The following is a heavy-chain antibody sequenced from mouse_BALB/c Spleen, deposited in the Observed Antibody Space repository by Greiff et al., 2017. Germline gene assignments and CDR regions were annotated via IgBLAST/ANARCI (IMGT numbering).Heavy chain of an antibody. D-gene: IGHD1-1*01. CDR3: ARSLITTVALYYFDY. Sequence: VQLQQSGPGLVKPSQSLSLTCTVTGYSITSDYAWNWIRQFPGNKLEWMGYISYSGSTSYNPSLKSRISITRDTSKNQFFLQLNSVTTEDTATYYCARSLITTVALYYFDYWGQGTTLTVSS. J-gene: IGHJ2*01. V-gene: IGHV3-2*02. CDR2: ISYSGST. CDR1: GYSITSDYA.